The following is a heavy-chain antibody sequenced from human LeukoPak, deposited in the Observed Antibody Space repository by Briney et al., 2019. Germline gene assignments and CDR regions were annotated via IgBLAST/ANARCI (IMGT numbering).Heavy chain of an antibody. J-gene: IGHJ4*02. V-gene: IGHV3-9*01. D-gene: IGHD3-3*01. Sequence: GGSLRLSCAPSGFMFNDYALHWVRQAPGKGLEWVSSISWNSGNMYYVDSVKGRFTISRDNAKNSLSLQMNSLKPEDTALYHCARDYQSSTIFGVVTRDEWGQGTLVTVSS. CDR3: ARDYQSSTIFGVVTRDE. CDR1: GFMFNDYA. CDR2: ISWNSGNM.